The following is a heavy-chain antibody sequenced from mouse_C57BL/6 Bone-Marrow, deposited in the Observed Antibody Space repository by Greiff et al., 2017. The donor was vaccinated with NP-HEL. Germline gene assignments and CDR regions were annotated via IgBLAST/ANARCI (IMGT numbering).Heavy chain of an antibody. V-gene: IGHV1-76*01. Sequence: VQLQQSGAELVRPGASVKLSCKASGYTFTDYYINWVKQRPGQGLEWIARIYPGSGNTYYNEKFKGKATLTAEKSSSTAYMQLSSLTSEDSAVYFCAVFPWYFDVWGTGTTVTVSS. CDR2: IYPGSGNT. J-gene: IGHJ1*03. CDR1: GYTFTDYY. CDR3: AVFPWYFDV.